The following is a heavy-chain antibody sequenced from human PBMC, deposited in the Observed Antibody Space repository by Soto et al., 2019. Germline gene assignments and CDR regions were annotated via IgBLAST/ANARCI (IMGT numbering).Heavy chain of an antibody. J-gene: IGHJ6*02. CDR2: ISAYNGNT. Sequence: ASVKVSCKASGYTFTSYDINWVRQATGQGLEWMGWISAYNGNTNYAQKLQGRVTMTTDTSTSTAYMELRSLRSDDTAVYYCARGGYRNLGPIVVVTPHYYGMHVWGQGTTVTVS. CDR1: GYTFTSYD. V-gene: IGHV1-18*01. D-gene: IGHD2-21*02. CDR3: ARGGYRNLGPIVVVTPHYYGMHV.